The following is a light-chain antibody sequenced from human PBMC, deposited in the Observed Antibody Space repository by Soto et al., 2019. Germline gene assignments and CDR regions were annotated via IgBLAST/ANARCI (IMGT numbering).Light chain of an antibody. J-gene: IGLJ1*01. CDR3: QSADSSGTYV. CDR1: ALPKQY. CDR2: KDS. V-gene: IGLV3-25*03. Sequence: SYELTQPPSVSVSPGQTARITCSGDALPKQYAYWYQQKPGQAPVLVIYKDSERPSGIPERFSGSSSGTTVTLTISGVQAEDEADYYWQSADSSGTYVFGNGTKVTVL.